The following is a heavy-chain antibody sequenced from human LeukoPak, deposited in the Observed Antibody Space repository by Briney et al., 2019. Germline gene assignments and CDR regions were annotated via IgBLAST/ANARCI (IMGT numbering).Heavy chain of an antibody. V-gene: IGHV4-34*01. CDR2: INHSGST. CDR1: GGSLSGHH. CDR3: ARAPTNWFDP. Sequence: SETLSLTCTVSGGSLSGHHWNWIRQPPGKGLEWIGEINHSGSTNYNPSLKSRVTISVDTSKNQFSLKLSSVTAADTAVYYCARAPTNWFDPWGQGTLVTVSS. J-gene: IGHJ5*02.